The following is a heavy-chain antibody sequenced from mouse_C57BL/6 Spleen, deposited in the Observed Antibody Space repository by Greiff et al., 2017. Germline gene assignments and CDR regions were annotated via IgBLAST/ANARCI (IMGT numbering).Heavy chain of an antibody. Sequence: QVQLQQSGAELARPGASVKLSCKASGYTFTSYGISWVKQRTGQGLEWIGEIYPRSGNTYYNEKFKGKATLTADKSSSTAYMELRSLTSEDSAFYFCARYTTILPIFDSWGQGNTLPASS. D-gene: IGHD2-1*01. CDR2: IYPRSGNT. J-gene: IGHJ2*01. CDR3: ARYTTILPIFDS. V-gene: IGHV1-81*01. CDR1: GYTFTSYG.